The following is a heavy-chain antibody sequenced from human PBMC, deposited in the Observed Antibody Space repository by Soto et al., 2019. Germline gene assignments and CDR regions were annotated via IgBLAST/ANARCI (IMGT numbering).Heavy chain of an antibody. CDR3: ARDRSSGWDHGYGMDV. CDR1: GGSISTYY. CDR2: IYYSGST. D-gene: IGHD6-19*01. V-gene: IGHV4-59*01. Sequence: KASETLSLTCTVSGGSISTYYWSWIWQPPGKGLEWIGYIYYSGSTSYNPSLKSRVTISVDTSKNQFSLKLRSVTAADTAVYYCARDRSSGWDHGYGMDVWGQGTTVTVSS. J-gene: IGHJ6*02.